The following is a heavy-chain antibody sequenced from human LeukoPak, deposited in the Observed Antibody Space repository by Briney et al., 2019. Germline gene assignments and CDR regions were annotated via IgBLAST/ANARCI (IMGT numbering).Heavy chain of an antibody. CDR2: ISSSADST. V-gene: IGHV3-23*01. CDR3: AKGGRYCSGGICYGFLDY. J-gene: IGHJ4*02. D-gene: IGHD2-15*01. CDR1: GFTFNTYT. Sequence: PGGSLRLSCAASGFTFNTYTMTWVRQAPGKGLEWVSGISSSADSTYYADSVKGRFTISRDNSKNTLYLQMNSLRAEDTAVYYCAKGGRYCSGGICYGFLDYWGQGTLVTVSS.